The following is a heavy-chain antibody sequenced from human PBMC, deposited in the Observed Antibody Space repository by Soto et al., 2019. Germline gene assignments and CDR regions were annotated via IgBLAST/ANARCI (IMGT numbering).Heavy chain of an antibody. V-gene: IGHV3-23*01. D-gene: IGHD6-13*01. CDR1: GLSSNNFG. CDR3: AKEYSSRKKEGYFFDY. CDR2: ISGGGTST. Sequence: GSLSLSGAVSGLSSNNFGIDWVRQAPGKGLECVSAISGGGTSTSYADSVRGRFTISRDNSKNTLYLQMKSLRADDTAVYYCAKEYSSRKKEGYFFDYWGQGTLVTVSS. J-gene: IGHJ4*02.